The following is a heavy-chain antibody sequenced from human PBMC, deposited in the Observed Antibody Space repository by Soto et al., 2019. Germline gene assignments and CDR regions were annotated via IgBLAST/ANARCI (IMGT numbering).Heavy chain of an antibody. CDR1: GGSISSGDYY. V-gene: IGHV4-31*03. CDR3: ARARRYSSSWYWFDP. J-gene: IGHJ5*02. CDR2: IYYSGST. Sequence: PSETLSLTCTVSGGSISSGDYYWSWIRQHPGKGLEWIGYIYYSGSTNYNPSLKSRVTMSVDTAKNQFSLKLTSVTAADTAVYYCARARRYSSSWYWFDPLGQGTLVTVSS. D-gene: IGHD6-13*01.